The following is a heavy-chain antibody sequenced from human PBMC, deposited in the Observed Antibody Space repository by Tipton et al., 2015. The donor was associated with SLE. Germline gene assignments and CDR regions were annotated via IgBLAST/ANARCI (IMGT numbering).Heavy chain of an antibody. CDR3: ARTSGYCTNGVCYGPPHFFDY. CDR2: IYYSGST. J-gene: IGHJ4*02. D-gene: IGHD2-8*01. V-gene: IGHV4-39*07. CDR1: GGSISSSSYY. Sequence: GLVKPSETLSLTCTVSGGSISSSSYYWGWIRQPPGKGLEWIGRIYYSGSTYYNPSLKSRVTISVDTSKNQFSLKLSSVTAADTAVYYCARTSGYCTNGVCYGPPHFFDYWGQGTLVTVSS.